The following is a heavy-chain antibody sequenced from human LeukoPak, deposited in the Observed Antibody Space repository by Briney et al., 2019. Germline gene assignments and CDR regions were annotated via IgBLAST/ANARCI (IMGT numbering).Heavy chain of an antibody. CDR2: INHRGST. D-gene: IGHD6-6*01. J-gene: IGHJ4*02. V-gene: IGHV4-34*01. Sequence: PSETLSLTCAVYGGSFSGYHWSWIRQPPGMGLEWIGEINHRGSTNYNPSLKSRVTMSVDTSKNQFSLKLSSVTAADTAVYYCARGRGAARFVTIEFDYWGQGALVTVSS. CDR1: GGSFSGYH. CDR3: ARGRGAARFVTIEFDY.